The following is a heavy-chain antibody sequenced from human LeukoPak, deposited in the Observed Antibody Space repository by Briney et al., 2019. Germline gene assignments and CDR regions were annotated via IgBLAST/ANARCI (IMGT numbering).Heavy chain of an antibody. CDR1: GDSISSGDYY. D-gene: IGHD3-10*01. CDR3: ARATGWPKGSGTFNYYYGLDV. Sequence: SQTLSLTRTVSGDSISSGDYYWSWIRQPPGKDLEWIGYIYHSGSRYYNPSLKTRVSISKDASKNQFSLKLISVTAADTAIYCARATGWPKGSGTFNYYYGLDVWGQGTTVTVSS. V-gene: IGHV4-30-4*01. CDR2: IYHSGSR. J-gene: IGHJ6*02.